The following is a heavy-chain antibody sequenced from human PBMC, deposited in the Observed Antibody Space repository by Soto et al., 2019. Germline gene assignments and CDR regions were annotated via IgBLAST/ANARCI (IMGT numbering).Heavy chain of an antibody. D-gene: IGHD4-17*01. Sequence: QVQLVESGGGVVQPGRSLRLSCAASGFTFSSYGMHWVRQAPGKGLEWVAVISYDGSNKYYADSVKGRFTISRDNSKNTLYLQMNSLRAEDTAVYYCAKPDFSTVVTPYYYYGMDVWGQGTTVTVSS. CDR2: ISYDGSNK. CDR1: GFTFSSYG. CDR3: AKPDFSTVVTPYYYYGMDV. J-gene: IGHJ6*02. V-gene: IGHV3-30*18.